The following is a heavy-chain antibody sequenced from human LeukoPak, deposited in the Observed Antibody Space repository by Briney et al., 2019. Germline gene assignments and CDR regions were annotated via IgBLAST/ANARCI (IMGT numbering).Heavy chain of an antibody. CDR3: ARDCSSTSCYDY. CDR1: GFTFGSYW. D-gene: IGHD2-2*01. CDR2: IKQDGSEK. J-gene: IGHJ4*02. V-gene: IGHV3-7*05. Sequence: PGGSLRLSCAASGFTFGSYWMSRVRQAPGKGLEWVANIKQDGSEKNYVDSVKGRFTISRDNAKNSLYLQMNSLRAEDTAVYYCARDCSSTSCYDYWGQGTLVTVSS.